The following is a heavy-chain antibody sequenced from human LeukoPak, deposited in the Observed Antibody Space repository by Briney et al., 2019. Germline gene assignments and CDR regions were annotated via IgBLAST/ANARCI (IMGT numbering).Heavy chain of an antibody. Sequence: GGSLRLSCAASGFTFSSYAMSWVRQAPGKGLEWVSAISGSGGSTYYAGSVKGRFTISRDNSKNTLYLQMNSLRAEDTAVYYCAKGGEWLRHFDYWGRGTLVTVSS. J-gene: IGHJ4*02. CDR3: AKGGEWLRHFDY. CDR1: GFTFSSYA. CDR2: ISGSGGST. V-gene: IGHV3-23*01. D-gene: IGHD5-12*01.